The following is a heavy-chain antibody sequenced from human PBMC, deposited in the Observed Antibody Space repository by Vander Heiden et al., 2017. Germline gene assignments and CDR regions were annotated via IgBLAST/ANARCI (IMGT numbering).Heavy chain of an antibody. Sequence: QLVESGGGLVKPGGSLRLSCAASGFTFSPYSMNWVRQAPGKGLEWVSSISGPTNNVYYARSVRGRFTISRDNAKNLLYLHMSSLKSEDTAVYFCAKEGSSYDWFYFDSWGPGTLVTVSA. V-gene: IGHV3-21*02. D-gene: IGHD5-12*01. J-gene: IGHJ4*02. CDR1: GFTFSPYS. CDR2: ISGPTNNV. CDR3: AKEGSSYDWFYFDS.